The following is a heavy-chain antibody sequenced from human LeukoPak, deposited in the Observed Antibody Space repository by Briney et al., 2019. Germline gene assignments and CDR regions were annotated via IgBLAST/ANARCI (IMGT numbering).Heavy chain of an antibody. CDR3: AKHSSSSSWYRNDY. Sequence: GGSLRLSCAASGFTFSTYAMGWVRQAPGKGLEWVSTISGSGGSTYYADSLKGRFTISRDNSKNTLYLQMNSLRADDTAVYYCAKHSSSSSWYRNDYWGQGTLVTVSS. J-gene: IGHJ4*02. CDR1: GFTFSTYA. D-gene: IGHD6-13*01. V-gene: IGHV3-23*01. CDR2: ISGSGGST.